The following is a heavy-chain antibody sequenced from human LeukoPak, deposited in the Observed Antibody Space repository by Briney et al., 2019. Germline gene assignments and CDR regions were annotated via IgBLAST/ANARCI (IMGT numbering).Heavy chain of an antibody. CDR1: GFTFSSYE. D-gene: IGHD6-6*01. CDR2: ISSSGSTI. Sequence: GGSLRLSCAASGFTFSSYEMNWVRQAPGKGLEWVSYISSSGSTIYYADSVKGRFTISRDNAKNSLYLRMNSLRAEDTAVYYCARTSSSPPYYYYGMDVWGQGTTVTVSS. CDR3: ARTSSSPPYYYYGMDV. J-gene: IGHJ6*02. V-gene: IGHV3-48*03.